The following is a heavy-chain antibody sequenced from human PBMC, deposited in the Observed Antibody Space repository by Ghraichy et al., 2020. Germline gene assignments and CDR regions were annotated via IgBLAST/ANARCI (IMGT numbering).Heavy chain of an antibody. D-gene: IGHD4-23*01. CDR3: AKGFYPTLISFLAEF. CDR1: GFTFSTYG. V-gene: IGHV3-30*18. J-gene: IGHJ4*02. CDR2: ISNDGSEK. Sequence: GGSLRLSCTASGFTFSTYGMHWVRQAPGKGLEWVAVISNDGSEKFYTDSVKGQFTISRDNSKDTLYLQMNSLRAEDTAVYYCAKGFYPTLISFLAEFRGQGTLVTVSP.